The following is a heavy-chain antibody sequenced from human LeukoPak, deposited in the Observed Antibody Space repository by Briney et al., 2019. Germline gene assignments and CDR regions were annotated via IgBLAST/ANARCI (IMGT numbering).Heavy chain of an antibody. J-gene: IGHJ5*02. CDR2: IWSDGSNK. CDR1: GFTFSSYW. CDR3: ARVTMVAGASYNWFVV. V-gene: IGHV3-33*08. Sequence: GGSLRLSCAASGFTFSSYWMHWVRQAPGKGLVWVAVIWSDGSNKHYADSARGRFTISRDNSKNTLYLQMNSLRADDTAVYYCARVTMVAGASYNWFVVWGQGTLVTVST. D-gene: IGHD2-15*01.